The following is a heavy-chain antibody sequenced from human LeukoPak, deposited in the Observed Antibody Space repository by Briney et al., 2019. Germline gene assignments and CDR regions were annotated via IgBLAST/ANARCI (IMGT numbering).Heavy chain of an antibody. CDR3: ARGPGSSTSTISAPHSYYYYYMDV. CDR1: GYTFTSYY. J-gene: IGHJ6*03. V-gene: IGHV1-46*01. D-gene: IGHD2-2*01. Sequence: ASVKVSCKASGYTFTSYYMHWVRQAPGQGLEWMGIINPSGGSTSYAQKFQGRVTMTRDTSTSTVYMELSSLRSEDTAVYYCARGPGSSTSTISAPHSYYYYYMDVWGKGTTVTVSS. CDR2: INPSGGST.